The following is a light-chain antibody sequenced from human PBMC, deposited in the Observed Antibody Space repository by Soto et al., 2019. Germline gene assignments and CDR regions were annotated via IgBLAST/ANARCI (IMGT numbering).Light chain of an antibody. Sequence: QSALTQPPSASGSPGQSVTISCTGTSSDIGGYNYVSWYQQHPGQAPKLMIYEVSKRPSGVPDRFSGSKSGNTASLTVSGLQAEDDADYYCSSYAGSNNYVFGSGTKVTVL. V-gene: IGLV2-8*01. CDR3: SSYAGSNNYV. CDR1: SSDIGGYNY. J-gene: IGLJ1*01. CDR2: EVS.